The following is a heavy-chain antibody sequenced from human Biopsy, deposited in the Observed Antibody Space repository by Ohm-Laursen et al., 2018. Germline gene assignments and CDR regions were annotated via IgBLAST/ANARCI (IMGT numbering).Heavy chain of an antibody. CDR2: INPSGSTT. J-gene: IGHJ4*02. CDR1: GYSFTSYY. Sequence: ASVKVSCKSSGYSFTSYYMHWVRQAPGQGLEWMGMINPSGSTTSYPQISQGRVTMTRDTSKSTVYMELSSLRSADTAVYYCARGPHSGSHSCFDYWGRGTLVTVSS. CDR3: ARGPHSGSHSCFDY. D-gene: IGHD1-26*01. V-gene: IGHV1-46*01.